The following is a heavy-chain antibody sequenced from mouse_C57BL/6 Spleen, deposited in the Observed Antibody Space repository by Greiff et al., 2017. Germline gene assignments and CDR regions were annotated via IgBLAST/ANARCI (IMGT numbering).Heavy chain of an antibody. J-gene: IGHJ4*01. Sequence: EVQLMESGGGLVQPGGSLSLSCTASGFTFTDYYMSWVRQPPGKALEWLGFISNNANGYTTEYSVSVKGRFTISRDTSQIILYLQMNALRAEDSATYYCARYPLLYDMDYWGQGTSVTVSS. CDR2: ISNNANGYTT. CDR1: GFTFTDYY. V-gene: IGHV7-3*01. CDR3: ARYPLLYDMDY. D-gene: IGHD1-1*01.